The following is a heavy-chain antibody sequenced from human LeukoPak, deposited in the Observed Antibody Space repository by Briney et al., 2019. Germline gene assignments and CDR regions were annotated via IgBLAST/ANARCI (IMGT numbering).Heavy chain of an antibody. V-gene: IGHV3-23*01. CDR1: GFTFSTYA. D-gene: IGHD2-21*01. CDR2: ISGSGGST. Sequence: GGSLRLSCAASGFTFSTYAMSWVRQAPGKGLEGVSAISGSGGSTYYADSVKGRFTISRDNAKNSLYLQMNSLRAEDTAVYYCARERPNCGGDCSDYWGQGTLVAVSS. J-gene: IGHJ4*02. CDR3: ARERPNCGGDCSDY.